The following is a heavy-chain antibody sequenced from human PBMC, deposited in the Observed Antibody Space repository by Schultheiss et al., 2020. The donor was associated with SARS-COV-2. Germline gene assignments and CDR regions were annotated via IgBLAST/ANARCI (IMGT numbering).Heavy chain of an antibody. J-gene: IGHJ4*02. D-gene: IGHD3-22*01. CDR3: ARNSLTYDSSGYYYPY. CDR1: GGSFSGYY. CDR2: IYHSGST. Sequence: SETLSLTCAVYGGSFSGYYWSWIRQPPGKGLEWIGYIYHSGSTYYNPSLKTRVTISVDTSKNQFSLKLSSVTAADTAVYYCARNSLTYDSSGYYYPYWGQGTLVTVSS. V-gene: IGHV4-34*01.